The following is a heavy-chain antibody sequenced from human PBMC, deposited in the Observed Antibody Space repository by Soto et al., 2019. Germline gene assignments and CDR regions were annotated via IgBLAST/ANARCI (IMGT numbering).Heavy chain of an antibody. J-gene: IGHJ4*01. V-gene: IGHV3-30*04. Sequence: QVHLVESGGGVVQPGRSLRLSCAASGFTFSSYTMHWVRQAPGKGLEWVAIISYDGSNKYYADSVKGRFTISRDNSKNTLHLQMNILRAEDTAVYYCARHTSYTNYYYWGHRPLVTLSS. CDR1: GFTFSSYT. CDR2: ISYDGSNK. D-gene: IGHD4-4*01. CDR3: ARHTSYTNYYY.